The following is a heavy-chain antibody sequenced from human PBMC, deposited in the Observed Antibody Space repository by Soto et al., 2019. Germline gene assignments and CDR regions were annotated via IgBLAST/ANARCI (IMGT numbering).Heavy chain of an antibody. V-gene: IGHV4-30-2*01. D-gene: IGHD6-6*01. CDR2: IYHSGST. J-gene: IGHJ6*02. CDR1: GGSISSGGYS. Sequence: PSGTLSLTCAVSGGSISSGGYSWSWIRQPPGKGLEWIGYIYHSGSTYYNPSLKSRVTISVDRSKNQFSLKLSSVTAADTAVYYCARVRPNNYYGMDVWGQGTTVTVSS. CDR3: ARVRPNNYYGMDV.